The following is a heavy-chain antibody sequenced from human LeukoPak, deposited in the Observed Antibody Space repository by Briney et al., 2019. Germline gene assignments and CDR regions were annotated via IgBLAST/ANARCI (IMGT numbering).Heavy chain of an antibody. CDR1: GFPFSSYA. CDR2: ISGSGGTT. J-gene: IGHJ4*02. V-gene: IGHV3-23*01. CDR3: AKGVYYYDSSAYYYTYYFDY. Sequence: GGSLRLSCAASGFPFSSYAMSWVRQAPGKGLEWVSAISGSGGTTYFADSVKGWFTISRDNSKNTLYLQMNTLRAEDTGVYYCAKGVYYYDSSAYYYTYYFDYWGQGTLVTVSS. D-gene: IGHD3-22*01.